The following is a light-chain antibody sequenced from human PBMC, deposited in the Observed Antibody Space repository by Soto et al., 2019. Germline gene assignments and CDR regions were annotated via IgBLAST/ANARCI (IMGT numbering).Light chain of an antibody. CDR3: QQRDNWPPTWT. J-gene: IGKJ1*01. CDR1: QSVGSY. Sequence: EIVLTQSPATLSLSPGERATLSCRASQSVGSYLALYQQKPGYAPRLLIHGASNRAAGIPVRFSGSGSGTDFTLTISSLEPEDFAVYYCQQRDNWPPTWTFGQGTKVDI. CDR2: GAS. V-gene: IGKV3-11*01.